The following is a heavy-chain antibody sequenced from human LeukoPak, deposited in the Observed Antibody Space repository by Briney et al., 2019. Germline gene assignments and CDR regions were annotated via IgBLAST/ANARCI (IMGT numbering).Heavy chain of an antibody. CDR1: GFLFSSNG. D-gene: IGHD3-16*01. J-gene: IGHJ4*02. CDR3: VTPIRGTSDY. V-gene: IGHV3-30*02. CDR2: IRYDESKR. Sequence: PGGSLRLSCATSGFLFSSNGMNWVRQSPGKGLEWVAFIRYDESKREYADSVKGRFTISRDNSKNMLYLQMNSLRPEDTAVYYCVTPIRGTSDYWGQGTLVIVSS.